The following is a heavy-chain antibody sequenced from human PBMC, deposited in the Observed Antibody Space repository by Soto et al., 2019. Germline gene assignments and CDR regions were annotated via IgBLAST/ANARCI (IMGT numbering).Heavy chain of an antibody. D-gene: IGHD1-26*01. CDR2: LSGSGGDT. CDR3: ATLGPTRLLAS. Sequence: PGGALRPSCTASGFTLSNYGLPRVRQAPGKGLDWVSFLSGSGGDTYSADSVKGRFTISRDNSKNTLYLHMNSLRAEDTAVYYCATLGPTRLLASWGQGTLVTVSS. V-gene: IGHV3-23*01. CDR1: GFTLSNYG. J-gene: IGHJ4*02.